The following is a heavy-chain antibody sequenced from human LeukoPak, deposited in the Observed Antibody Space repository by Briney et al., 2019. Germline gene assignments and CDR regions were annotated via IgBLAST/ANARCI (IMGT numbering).Heavy chain of an antibody. J-gene: IGHJ5*02. CDR1: GFTFFNYA. CDR3: AKGVIWLGHYWFDP. CDR2: ISATGDNT. D-gene: IGHD6-19*01. V-gene: IGHV3-23*01. Sequence: GGSLRLSCAASGFTFFNYAVSWLRQAPGEGLEWVSGISATGDNTYYADSVKGRFTISRDNSKNTLYLQMNSLRAEDTAVYYCAKGVIWLGHYWFDPWGQGTLVTVAS.